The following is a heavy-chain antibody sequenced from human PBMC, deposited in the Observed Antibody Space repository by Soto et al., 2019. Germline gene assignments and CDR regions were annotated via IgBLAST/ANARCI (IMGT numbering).Heavy chain of an antibody. CDR3: ARNARGSGYYYPFDY. J-gene: IGHJ4*02. CDR1: GFTFSSYG. Sequence: ESGGGVVQPGRSLRLSCAASGFTFSSYGMHWVRQAPGKGLEWVAVIWYDGSNKYYADSVKGRFTISRDNSKNTLYLQMNSLRAEDTAVYYCARNARGSGYYYPFDYWGQGTLVTVSS. D-gene: IGHD3-22*01. V-gene: IGHV3-33*01. CDR2: IWYDGSNK.